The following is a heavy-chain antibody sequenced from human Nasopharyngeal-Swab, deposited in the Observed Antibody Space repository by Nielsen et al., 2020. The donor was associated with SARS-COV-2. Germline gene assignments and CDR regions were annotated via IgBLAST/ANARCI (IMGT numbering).Heavy chain of an antibody. D-gene: IGHD4-17*01. Sequence: GGSLRLSCAASGFTFSSYSMNWVRQALGKGLEWVSYISSSSSTIYYADSVKGRFTISRDNAKNSLYLQMNSLRAEDTAVYYCARGGRGIDGEPIWGQGTMVTVSS. V-gene: IGHV3-48*04. CDR1: GFTFSSYS. J-gene: IGHJ3*02. CDR3: ARGGRGIDGEPI. CDR2: ISSSSSTI.